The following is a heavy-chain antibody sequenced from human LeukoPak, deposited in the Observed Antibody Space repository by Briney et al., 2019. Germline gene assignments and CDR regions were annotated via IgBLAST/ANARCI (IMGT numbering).Heavy chain of an antibody. CDR1: GYSFSSGYY. J-gene: IGHJ3*02. V-gene: IGHV4-38-2*02. CDR3: ARGAAFDI. CDR2: IYHSGST. Sequence: SETLSLTCTVSGYSFSSGYYWGWIRQPPRKVLEWIGSIYHSGSTYYNPTLKSRVTISVDTSKNQFSLKLSSVSAADTAVYYCARGAAFDIWGQGTMVTVSS.